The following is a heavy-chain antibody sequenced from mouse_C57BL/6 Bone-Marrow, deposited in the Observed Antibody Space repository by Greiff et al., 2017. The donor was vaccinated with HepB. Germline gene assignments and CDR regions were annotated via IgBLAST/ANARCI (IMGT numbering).Heavy chain of an antibody. CDR1: GFTFSDFY. Sequence: EVKLVESGGGLVQSGRSLRLSCATSGFTFSDFYMEWVRQAPGKGLEGIAASRNKANDYTTEYSASVKGRFIVARDTSQSILYLQMNALRAEDTAIYYCARDNYYDYDWYFDVWGTGTTVTVSS. CDR3: ARDNYYDYDWYFDV. D-gene: IGHD2-4*01. J-gene: IGHJ1*03. CDR2: SRNKANDYTT. V-gene: IGHV7-1*01.